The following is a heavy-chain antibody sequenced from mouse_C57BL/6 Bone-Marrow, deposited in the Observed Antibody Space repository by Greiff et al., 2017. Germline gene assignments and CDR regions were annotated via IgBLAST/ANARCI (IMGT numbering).Heavy chain of an antibody. Sequence: VQLQQSGPGLVQPSQSLSITCTVSGFSLTSSGVHWVRQSPGKGLEWLGVIWSGGSTDYNAAFISRLSISKDNSKSQVFFKMNSLQDDDTAIYYCARKGYDGYYYAMDYWGQGTSVTVSS. CDR2: IWSGGST. D-gene: IGHD2-3*01. V-gene: IGHV2-2*01. CDR1: GFSLTSSG. J-gene: IGHJ4*01. CDR3: ARKGYDGYYYAMDY.